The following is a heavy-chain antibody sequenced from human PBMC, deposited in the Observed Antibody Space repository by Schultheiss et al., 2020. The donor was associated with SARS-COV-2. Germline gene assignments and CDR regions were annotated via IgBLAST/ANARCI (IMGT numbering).Heavy chain of an antibody. D-gene: IGHD6-19*01. CDR2: IYTSGST. J-gene: IGHJ6*02. V-gene: IGHV4-30-2*02. CDR1: GGSISSGGYS. Sequence: SETLSLTCAVSGGSISSGGYSWSWIRQPPGKGLEWIGRIYTSGSTNYNPSLKSRVTISVDRSKNQFSLKLSSVTAADTAVYYCVAGRALYYGMDVWGQGTTVTVSS. CDR3: VAGRALYYGMDV.